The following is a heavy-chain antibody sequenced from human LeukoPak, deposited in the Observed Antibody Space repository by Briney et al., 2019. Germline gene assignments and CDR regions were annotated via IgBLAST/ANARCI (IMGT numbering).Heavy chain of an antibody. D-gene: IGHD6-13*01. J-gene: IGHJ4*02. CDR1: GGSISSYY. CDR3: ARLCSSSLGRVFDY. CDR2: IYYSGST. Sequence: PSETLSLTCTVSGGSISSYYWSWIRQPPGKGLEWIGYIYYSGSTNYNPSLKSRVTISVDTSKNQFSLKLSSVTAADTAVYCARLCSSSLGRVFDYWGQGTLVTVSS. V-gene: IGHV4-59*01.